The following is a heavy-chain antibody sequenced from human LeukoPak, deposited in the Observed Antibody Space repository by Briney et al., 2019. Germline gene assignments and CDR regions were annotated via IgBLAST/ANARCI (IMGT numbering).Heavy chain of an antibody. CDR2: MNPNSGNT. V-gene: IGHV1-8*01. Sequence: GASVKVSCKASGYTFTSYDINWVRQATGQGLEWMGWMNPNSGNTGYAQKFRGRVTMTRNTSISTAYMELSSLRSEDTAVYYCARGRNEWLRFLGFDYWGQGTLVTVSS. CDR3: ARGRNEWLRFLGFDY. J-gene: IGHJ4*02. CDR1: GYTFTSYD. D-gene: IGHD5-12*01.